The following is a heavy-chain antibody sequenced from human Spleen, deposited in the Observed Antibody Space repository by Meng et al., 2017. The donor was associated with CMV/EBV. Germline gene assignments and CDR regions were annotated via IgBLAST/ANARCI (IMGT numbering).Heavy chain of an antibody. J-gene: IGHJ4*02. V-gene: IGHV4-59*01. Sequence: SETLSLTCTVSGGSISSYYWSWIRQPPGKGLEWIGHMQDSGNTNFNPSLRSRVTISLDTSKNQFSLNLISVTAADTAVYYCAGGGGGPAYWGQGTLVTVS. CDR1: GGSISSYY. D-gene: IGHD3-16*01. CDR3: AGGGGGPAY. CDR2: MQDSGNT.